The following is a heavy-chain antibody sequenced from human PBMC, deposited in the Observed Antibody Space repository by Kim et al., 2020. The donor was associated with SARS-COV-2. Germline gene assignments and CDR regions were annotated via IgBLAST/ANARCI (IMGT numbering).Heavy chain of an antibody. CDR3: ARSSARASYNWFDP. CDR2: IIPVFRKT. J-gene: IGHJ5*02. V-gene: IGHV1-69*13. CDR1: GGTFGTYG. Sequence: SVKVSCKASGGTFGTYGLSWVRQAPGQSLEWMGGIIPVFRKTDYAEKFQDRVTITADESTSTTYMELTSLTSEDTAVYYCARSSARASYNWFDPWGQGTLVTVSS. D-gene: IGHD3-10*01.